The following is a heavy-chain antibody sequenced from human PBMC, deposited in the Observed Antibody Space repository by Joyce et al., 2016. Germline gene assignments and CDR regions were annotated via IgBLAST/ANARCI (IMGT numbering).Heavy chain of an antibody. CDR3: ARQPLGLRCSACNWVDP. V-gene: IGHV4-59*08. D-gene: IGHD4-17*01. CDR2: FYDSGST. CDR1: GGSISSYY. J-gene: IGHJ5*02. Sequence: QVQLQESGPGLVRPSETLSLTCTVSGGSISSYYWNWIRQPPGKGLEWIGYFYDSGSTNYNPSLKSRVTISADTSKNQFSRKLRSVTAADTAVYYCARQPLGLRCSACNWVDPWGQGTLVTVSS.